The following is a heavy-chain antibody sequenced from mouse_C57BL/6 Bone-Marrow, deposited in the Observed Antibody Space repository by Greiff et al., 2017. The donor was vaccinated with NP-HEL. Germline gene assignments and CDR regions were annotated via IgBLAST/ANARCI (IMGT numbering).Heavy chain of an antibody. CDR1: GYTFTSYW. CDR3: ARERELGRSFDY. Sequence: QVQLKQPGAELVKPGASVKMSCKASGYTFTSYWITWVKQRPGQGLEWIGDIYPGSGSTNYNEKFKSKATLTVDTSSSTAYMQLSSLTSEDSAVYYCARERELGRSFDYWGQGTTLTVSS. CDR2: IYPGSGST. J-gene: IGHJ2*01. D-gene: IGHD4-1*01. V-gene: IGHV1-55*01.